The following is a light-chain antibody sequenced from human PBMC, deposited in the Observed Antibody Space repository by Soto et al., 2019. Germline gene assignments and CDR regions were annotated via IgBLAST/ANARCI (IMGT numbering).Light chain of an antibody. CDR1: QSISTY. Sequence: DIQMTQSPSPLSASVGDRVTITCRASQSISTYLNWYQQKSGNAPKLLIYDVSTLQTGVPSSFSVSGSGTDFTLTISSLQPEDFATYYCQQSYISPRTFGQGTKVDIK. V-gene: IGKV1-39*01. CDR2: DVS. CDR3: QQSYISPRT. J-gene: IGKJ1*01.